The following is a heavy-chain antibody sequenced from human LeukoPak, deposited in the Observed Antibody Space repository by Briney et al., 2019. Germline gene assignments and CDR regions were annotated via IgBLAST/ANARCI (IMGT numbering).Heavy chain of an antibody. CDR3: ARQVGILTGYSLDY. J-gene: IGHJ4*02. CDR2: IRYDGSNK. D-gene: IGHD3-9*01. V-gene: IGHV3-30*02. CDR1: GLTFSSYG. Sequence: PGGSLRLSCAASGLTFSSYGMHWVRQAPGKGLERVAFIRYDGSNKYYADSVKGRFTISRDNSKNTLYLQMNSLRAEDTAVYYCARQVGILTGYSLDYWGQGTLVTVSS.